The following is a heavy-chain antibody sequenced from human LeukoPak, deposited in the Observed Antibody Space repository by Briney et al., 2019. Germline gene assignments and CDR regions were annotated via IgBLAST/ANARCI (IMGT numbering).Heavy chain of an antibody. CDR1: GCTFSSYA. D-gene: IGHD4-17*01. CDR2: IIPIFGTA. J-gene: IGHJ1*01. V-gene: IGHV1-69*13. CDR3: ARVRDYGDYYFQH. Sequence: SVKVSCKASGCTFSSYAISWVRQAPGQGLEWMGGIIPIFGTANYAQKFQGRVTITADESTSTAYMELSSLRSEDTAVYYCARVRDYGDYYFQHWGQGTLVTVSS.